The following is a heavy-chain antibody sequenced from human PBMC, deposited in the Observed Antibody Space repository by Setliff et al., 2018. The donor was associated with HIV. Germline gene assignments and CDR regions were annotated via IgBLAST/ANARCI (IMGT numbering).Heavy chain of an antibody. V-gene: IGHV4-4*07. CDR2: ISISGDT. D-gene: IGHD4-4*01. J-gene: IGHJ4*02. CDR3: ARDPTTGVDY. Sequence: KASETLSLTCTVSGGSVTSYYWSWIRQPAGKRLEWIGRISISGDTNYNPSLKSRATMSLDTSKNQFSLKPNSVTAADTAMYYCARDPTTGVDYWGQGTLVTVSS. CDR1: GGSVTSYY.